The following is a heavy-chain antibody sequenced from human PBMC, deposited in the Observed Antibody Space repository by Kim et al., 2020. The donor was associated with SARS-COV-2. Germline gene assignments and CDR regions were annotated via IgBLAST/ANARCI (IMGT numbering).Heavy chain of an antibody. J-gene: IGHJ5*02. V-gene: IGHV1-46*01. CDR3: ARSEVLLWFGELWPFDP. Sequence: FQGRVTMTRDTSTSTVYMELSSLRSEDTAVYYCARSEVLLWFGELWPFDPWGQGTLVTVSS. D-gene: IGHD3-10*01.